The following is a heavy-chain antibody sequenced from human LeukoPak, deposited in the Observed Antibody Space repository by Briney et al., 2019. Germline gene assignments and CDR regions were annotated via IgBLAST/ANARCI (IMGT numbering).Heavy chain of an antibody. V-gene: IGHV4-28*01. J-gene: IGHJ5*01. D-gene: IGHD7-27*01. CDR3: VKKVAGVAWFDS. CDR1: AYSISSSNW. CDR2: IYYSGST. Sequence: SETLSLTCAVSAYSISSSNWWAWIRQPPGKGLEWIGYIYYSGSTYYNPSLKSRVTMSVDTSKNQFSLKLSPVTAVDTAVYYCVKKVAGVAWFDSWGQGTLVTVSS.